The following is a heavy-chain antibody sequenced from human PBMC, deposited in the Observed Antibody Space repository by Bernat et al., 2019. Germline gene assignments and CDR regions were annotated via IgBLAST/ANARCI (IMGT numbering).Heavy chain of an antibody. J-gene: IGHJ4*02. CDR2: ISSGSRYT. CDR1: GFRFSDYY. D-gene: IGHD3-10*01. Sequence: QVQLMESGGGLVKPGGSLRLSCAASGFRFSDYYMAWIRQAPGKGLEWVSYISSGSRYTDYADSVKGRFTISRDDVKNSLYLQMDSLRAEDTAVYYCASDSPRGDYWGQGTLVTVSS. V-gene: IGHV3-11*05. CDR3: ASDSPRGDY.